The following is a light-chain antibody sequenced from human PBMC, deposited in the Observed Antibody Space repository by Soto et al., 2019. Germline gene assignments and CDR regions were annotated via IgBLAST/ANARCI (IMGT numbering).Light chain of an antibody. CDR1: QSISSSY. CDR2: GAS. Sequence: EVVLTQSPGTLSLSPGERATLSCRASQSISSSYLAWYQQRPGQAPRLLIHGASSRATGIPDRFSGSGSGKDFTLTISRLEPEEFAVYYCQQYGISSHTFGQGTKLEIK. V-gene: IGKV3-20*01. CDR3: QQYGISSHT. J-gene: IGKJ2*01.